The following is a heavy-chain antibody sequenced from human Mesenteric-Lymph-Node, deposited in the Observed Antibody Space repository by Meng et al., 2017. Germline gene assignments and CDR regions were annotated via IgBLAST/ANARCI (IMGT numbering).Heavy chain of an antibody. Sequence: GESLKISCATSGIIFKNAWMSWVRQAPGKGLEWVGRIKSKSDGGTTDYAAAVKDRFTMSRDDSKNTLYLQMNSLKTEDTAVYYCTTARWELPTQFDYWGQGTLVTVSS. CDR1: GIIFKNAW. J-gene: IGHJ4*02. CDR3: TTARWELPTQFDY. V-gene: IGHV3-15*01. D-gene: IGHD1-26*01. CDR2: IKSKSDGGTT.